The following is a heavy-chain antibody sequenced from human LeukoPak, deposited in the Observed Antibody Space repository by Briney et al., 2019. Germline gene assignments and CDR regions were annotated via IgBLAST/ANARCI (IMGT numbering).Heavy chain of an antibody. D-gene: IGHD6-6*01. CDR2: INHSGST. J-gene: IGHJ5*02. CDR1: GGSFSGYY. V-gene: IGHV4-34*01. Sequence: SETLSLTCAVYGGSFSGYYWSWIRQPPGKGLEWIGEINHSGSTNYNPSLKSRVTISVDTSKNQFSLELSSVTAADTAVYYCARAPGYSSSSGGFDPWGQGTLVTVSS. CDR3: ARAPGYSSSSGGFDP.